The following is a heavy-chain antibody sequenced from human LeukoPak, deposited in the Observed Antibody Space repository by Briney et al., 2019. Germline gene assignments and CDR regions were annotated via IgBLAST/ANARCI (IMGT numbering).Heavy chain of an antibody. Sequence: GGSLRLSCAASGFTFSSYGMHWVRQAPGKGLEWVAVIWYGGSNKYYADSVKGRFTISRDNAKNTLYLQMNSLRAEATAVYYCARDPTDYYGSGSPWFAPWGQGTLVTVSS. V-gene: IGHV3-33*01. J-gene: IGHJ5*02. CDR3: ARDPTDYYGSGSPWFAP. CDR1: GFTFSSYG. D-gene: IGHD3-10*01. CDR2: IWYGGSNK.